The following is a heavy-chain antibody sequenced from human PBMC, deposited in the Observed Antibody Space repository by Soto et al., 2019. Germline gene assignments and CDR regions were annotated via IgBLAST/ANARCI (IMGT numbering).Heavy chain of an antibody. CDR1: GFTFSSFA. D-gene: IGHD3-22*01. CDR3: AKGPHSSAWHYFDY. Sequence: EVQVLESGGGLVQPGGSLRLSCAASGFTFSSFAMTWVRQAPGKGLEWVSTFSGGNTYYADSVKGRFTISRDNSKNTLSLQMTSLSADDTAAYYCAKGPHSSAWHYFDYWGQGSLVTVSS. CDR2: TFSGGNT. J-gene: IGHJ4*02. V-gene: IGHV3-23*01.